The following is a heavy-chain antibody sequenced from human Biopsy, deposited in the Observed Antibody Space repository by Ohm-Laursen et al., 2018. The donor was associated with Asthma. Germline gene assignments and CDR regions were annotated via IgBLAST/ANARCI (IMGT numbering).Heavy chain of an antibody. D-gene: IGHD6-13*01. J-gene: IGHJ5*02. CDR3: ARGQKSAGDRWFDP. Sequence: GASVKVSCKASGYTVTRYAINWVRQAPGQGLEWMGRINPNSGGTNYAQKFQGRVTMTRDTSISTAYMEVSRLRSDDTAVYYCARGQKSAGDRWFDPWGQGTLVTVSS. CDR2: INPNSGGT. V-gene: IGHV1-2*06. CDR1: GYTVTRYA.